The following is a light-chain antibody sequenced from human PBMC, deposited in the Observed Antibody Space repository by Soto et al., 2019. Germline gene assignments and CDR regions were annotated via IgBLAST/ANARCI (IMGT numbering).Light chain of an antibody. CDR3: RPRSNWPIT. CDR2: DAS. J-gene: IGKJ4*01. CDR1: QSVSTY. V-gene: IGKV3-11*01. Sequence: EIVLTQSPATLSLSPGERVTLSCRASQSVSTYLAWYQQKPGQAPRLLIYDASNRAAGIPARFSGSGSGTDFTLTISSLEPEDFAVYYCRPRSNWPITFGGGTKVDIK.